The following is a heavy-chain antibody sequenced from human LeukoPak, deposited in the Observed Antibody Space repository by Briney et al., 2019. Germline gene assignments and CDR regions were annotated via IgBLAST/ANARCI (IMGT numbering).Heavy chain of an antibody. CDR2: TYYRSKWYS. CDR1: GDSVSSSTAA. V-gene: IGHV6-1*01. CDR3: ARYPTGWYLDY. J-gene: IGHJ4*02. Sequence: SQTLSLTCAISGDSVSSSTAAWNWVRQSPSSGLEWLGRTYYRSKWYSDYAVSVRIRITINPDTSKNQFSLQLSSVTPEDTAVYYCARYPTGWYLDYWGQGTLVTVSS. D-gene: IGHD6-19*01.